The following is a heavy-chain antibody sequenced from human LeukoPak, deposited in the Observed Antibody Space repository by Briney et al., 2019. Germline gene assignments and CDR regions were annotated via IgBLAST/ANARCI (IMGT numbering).Heavy chain of an antibody. Sequence: SETLSLTCTVSGGSISSYYWSWIRQPPGKGLEWIGYIYYSGSTNYNPSLKSRVTISVDTSKNQFSLKLSSVTAADTAMYNCARGNEPARDFDLWGRGTLVTVSS. CDR2: IYYSGST. CDR1: GGSISSYY. D-gene: IGHD1-1*01. CDR3: ARGNEPARDFDL. J-gene: IGHJ2*01. V-gene: IGHV4-59*01.